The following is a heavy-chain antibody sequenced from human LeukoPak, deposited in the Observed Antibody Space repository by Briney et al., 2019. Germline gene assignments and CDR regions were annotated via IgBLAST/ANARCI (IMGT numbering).Heavy chain of an antibody. CDR2: ISWNSGSI. CDR1: GFTFDDYA. Sequence: GGSLRLSCAASGFTFDDYAVHWVRQAPGEGLEWGSGISWNSGSIGYADSVKGRFTISRDNAKNSLYLQMNSLRAEDTALYYCARGMLTGDVGYAFDIWGQGTMVTVSS. V-gene: IGHV3-9*01. CDR3: ARGMLTGDVGYAFDI. D-gene: IGHD7-27*01. J-gene: IGHJ3*02.